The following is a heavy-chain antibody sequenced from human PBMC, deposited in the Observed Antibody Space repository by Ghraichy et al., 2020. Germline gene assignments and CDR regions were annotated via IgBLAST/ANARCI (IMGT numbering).Heavy chain of an antibody. CDR3: ARGDYGDRFDS. J-gene: IGHJ4*02. V-gene: IGHV1-18*01. D-gene: IGHD4-17*01. Sequence: ASVKVSCKASGYDFTSYGIGWVRQAPGQGLEWMGWISGNLGNTHYAQKFQGRVTMTIHTSTSTSYMELRYLRSDDTAIYYCARGDYGDRFDSWGQGTLVTVSS. CDR1: GYDFTSYG. CDR2: ISGNLGNT.